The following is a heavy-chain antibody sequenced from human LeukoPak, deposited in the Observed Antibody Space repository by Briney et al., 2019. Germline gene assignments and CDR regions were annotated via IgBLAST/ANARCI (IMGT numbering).Heavy chain of an antibody. J-gene: IGHJ4*02. V-gene: IGHV3-7*03. CDR1: GFTFSSYW. D-gene: IGHD3-22*01. Sequence: GGSLRLSCAASGFTFSSYWMSWVRQAPGKGLEWVANINQDGSEKHYVDSVKGRFTISRDNAKNSLYLQMNSLRAEDTAVYYCAREPTTYYYDSSGPDDYWGQGTLVTVSS. CDR2: INQDGSEK. CDR3: AREPTTYYYDSSGPDDY.